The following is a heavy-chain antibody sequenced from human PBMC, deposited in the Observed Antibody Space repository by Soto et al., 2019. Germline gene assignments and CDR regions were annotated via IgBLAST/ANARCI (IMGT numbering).Heavy chain of an antibody. D-gene: IGHD2-2*01. V-gene: IGHV4-30-2*01. CDR3: AGMPNTRRLRFVP. CDR2: IYQSGVT. J-gene: IGHJ5*02. CDR1: GDSYSISTYS. Sequence: SESPPLTSNMSGDSYSISTYSWSWIRQPPGKALQWIGFIYQSGVTSYDPSLASRVSISLDRSNNQCTLKLNSVTAADTAVYSWAGMPNTRRLRFVPWRQGTQVT.